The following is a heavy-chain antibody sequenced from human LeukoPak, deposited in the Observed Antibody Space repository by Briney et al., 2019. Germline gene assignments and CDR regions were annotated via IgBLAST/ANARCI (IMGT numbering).Heavy chain of an antibody. CDR2: IYSTGNT. CDR1: GGSISSGDRY. V-gene: IGHV4-30-4*01. CDR3: ARDSYSYGYGGFDY. Sequence: PSQTLPLTCTVSGGSISSGDRYWSWIRQSPGKGLEWIGYIYSTGNTYYNPSLKSRFIISVDTSKNQFPLELNSVTAADTAVYYCARDSYSYGYGGFDYWGQGILVTVSS. J-gene: IGHJ4*02. D-gene: IGHD5-18*01.